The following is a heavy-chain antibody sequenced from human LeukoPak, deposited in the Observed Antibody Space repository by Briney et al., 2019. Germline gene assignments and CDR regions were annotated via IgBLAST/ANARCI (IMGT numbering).Heavy chain of an antibody. V-gene: IGHV3-23*01. J-gene: IGHJ4*02. CDR1: GFTFSSYA. CDR2: ISGSGGST. Sequence: GGSLRLSCAAPGFTFSSYAMSWVRQAPGKGLEWVSAISGSGGSTYFADSVKGRFTISRDNSKNTLYLQMSSLRAEDTAVYYCAKAPRFYDSSGYYSAYFDYWGQGTLVTVSS. CDR3: AKAPRFYDSSGYYSAYFDY. D-gene: IGHD3-22*01.